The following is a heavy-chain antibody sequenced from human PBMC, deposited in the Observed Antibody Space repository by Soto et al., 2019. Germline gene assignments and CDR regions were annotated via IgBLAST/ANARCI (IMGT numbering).Heavy chain of an antibody. Sequence: ASVKVSCKTSGYTFTSYGISWVRHAPGQGLEWMGWIGTYNGNTNSAQKFQGRGIMTIDTSTRTAYMELRSLRSDDTAVYYCAISRSREFDPWGQGTLVTVSS. CDR3: AISRSREFDP. CDR1: GYTFTSYG. J-gene: IGHJ5*02. CDR2: IGTYNGNT. V-gene: IGHV1-18*01. D-gene: IGHD6-13*01.